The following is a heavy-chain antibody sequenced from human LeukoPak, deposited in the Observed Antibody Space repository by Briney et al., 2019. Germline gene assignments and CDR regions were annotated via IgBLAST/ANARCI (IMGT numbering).Heavy chain of an antibody. CDR3: ARGLPAVILYYFDY. CDR2: IYYSGST. CDR1: GGSISSSSYY. D-gene: IGHD2-2*01. J-gene: IGHJ4*02. Sequence: SETLSLTCTVSGGSISSSSYYWGWIRQPPGKGLEWIGSIYYSGSTFYNPSLKSRVAISVDTSKSQFSLKLSSVTAADTAVYYCARGLPAVILYYFDYWGQGILVTVSS. V-gene: IGHV4-39*01.